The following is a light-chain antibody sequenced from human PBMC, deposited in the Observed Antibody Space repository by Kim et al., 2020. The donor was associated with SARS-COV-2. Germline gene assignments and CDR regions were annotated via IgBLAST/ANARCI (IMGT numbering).Light chain of an antibody. CDR1: NF. CDR2: TDN. J-gene: IGLJ3*02. CDR3: EAWDDSLTSWV. V-gene: IGLV1-47*01. Sequence: NFVYWYQQVPGTAPKLLIYTDNQRPSGVPDRFSGSKSGTSASLAISGLRSADEADYYCEAWDDSLTSWVFGGGTQLTVL.